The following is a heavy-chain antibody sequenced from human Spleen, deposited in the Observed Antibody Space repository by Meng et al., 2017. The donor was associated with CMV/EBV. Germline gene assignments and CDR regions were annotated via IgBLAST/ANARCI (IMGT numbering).Heavy chain of an antibody. D-gene: IGHD6-19*01. V-gene: IGHV1-69*05. CDR3: ATRHSSGWCFDF. CDR2: IIPIFNTP. J-gene: IGHJ4*02. CDR1: GGTFNSYG. Sequence: KASGGTFNSYGFTWVRQAPGQGLQWMGGIIPIFNTPNYAQNFQGRVTITTDESTNTAYMELNSLRTEDTAVYYCATRHSSGWCFDFWGQGTLVTVSS.